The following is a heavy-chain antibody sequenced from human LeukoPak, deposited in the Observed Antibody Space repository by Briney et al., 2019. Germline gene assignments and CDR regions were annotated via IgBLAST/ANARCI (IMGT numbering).Heavy chain of an antibody. CDR2: ISSSSSTI. CDR1: GFSFSSYW. CDR3: AKDQDY. Sequence: GGSLRPSCAASGFSFSSYWMGWVRQAPGKGLEWVSYISSSSSTIYYADSVKGRFTISRDNAKNSLYLQMNSLRIEDTALYYCAKDQDYWGQGTLVTVSS. J-gene: IGHJ4*02. V-gene: IGHV3-48*04.